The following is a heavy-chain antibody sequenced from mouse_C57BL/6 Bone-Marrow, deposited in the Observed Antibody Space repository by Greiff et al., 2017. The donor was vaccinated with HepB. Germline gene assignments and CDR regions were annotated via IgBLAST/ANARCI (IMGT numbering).Heavy chain of an antibody. D-gene: IGHD2-3*01. CDR1: GFTFSSYA. V-gene: IGHV5-4*03. CDR3: ARGLLLLLYCDV. J-gene: IGHJ1*03. Sequence: DVKLVESGGGLVKPGGSLKLSCAASGFTFSSYAMSWVRQTPEKRLEWVATISDGGSYTYYPDNVKGRFTISRDNAKNNLYLQMSHLKSEDTAMYYCARGLLLLLYCDVWGTGTTVTVSS. CDR2: ISDGGSYT.